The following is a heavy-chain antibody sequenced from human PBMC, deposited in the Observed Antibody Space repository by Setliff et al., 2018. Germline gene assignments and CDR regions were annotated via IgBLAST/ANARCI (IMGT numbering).Heavy chain of an antibody. Sequence: PSETLSLTCTVSGGSVRGYYWGWIRQPPGKGLGWIGYMYYSGDTNYNPSLKSRVTISVDTSKNQFSLELRSVTAADTAVYYCARLPPLHTPMALTFDYWGQGILVTVSS. CDR3: ARLPPLHTPMALTFDY. J-gene: IGHJ4*02. D-gene: IGHD5-18*01. CDR2: MYYSGDT. CDR1: GGSVRGYY. V-gene: IGHV4-59*08.